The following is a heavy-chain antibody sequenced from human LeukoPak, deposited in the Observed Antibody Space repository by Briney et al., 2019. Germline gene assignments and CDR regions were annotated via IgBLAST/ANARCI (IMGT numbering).Heavy chain of an antibody. V-gene: IGHV4-59*01. Sequence: SETLSLTCTLSGGSISTYYWSWIRQPPGKGLEWIGYIYHSGSTNYNPSLKSRVTIPVDTSKNQFSLKLGSVTAADTAVYYCARGGGYASPIGYWGQGALVTVSS. CDR3: ARGGGYASPIGY. CDR1: GGSISTYY. J-gene: IGHJ4*02. CDR2: IYHSGST. D-gene: IGHD5-12*01.